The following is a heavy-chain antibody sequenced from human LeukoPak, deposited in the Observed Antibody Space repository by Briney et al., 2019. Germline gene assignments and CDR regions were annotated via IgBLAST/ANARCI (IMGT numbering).Heavy chain of an antibody. V-gene: IGHV3-74*01. Sequence: PGGSLRLSCAASGLAFSSYWMHWVRQAPGKGLVWVSRINSDGSITSYADSAKGRFTISRDNAKNTLYLQMNSLRADDTALYYCARRTSTYSDYWGQGTLVTVSS. D-gene: IGHD2/OR15-2a*01. CDR3: ARRTSTYSDY. CDR1: GLAFSSYW. J-gene: IGHJ4*02. CDR2: INSDGSIT.